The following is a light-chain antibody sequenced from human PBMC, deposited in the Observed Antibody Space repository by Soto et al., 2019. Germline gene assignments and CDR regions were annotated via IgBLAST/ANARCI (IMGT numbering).Light chain of an antibody. CDR3: QQYYNLPIT. J-gene: IGKJ5*01. Sequence: IQMTQSPSSLSASVGDRVTITCQASQDISNYLNWYQQKPGKAPKLLIYDASNLETGVPSRFSGSGSGTDFTVTISSLQPEDFATYSCQQYYNLPITFGQGTRLEIK. CDR2: DAS. V-gene: IGKV1-33*01. CDR1: QDISNY.